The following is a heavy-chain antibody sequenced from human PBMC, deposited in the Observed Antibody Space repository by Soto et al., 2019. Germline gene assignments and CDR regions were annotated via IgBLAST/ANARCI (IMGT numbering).Heavy chain of an antibody. CDR2: ISYNGDNK. Sequence: GGSLRLSCAASGFIFSNYGMHWVRQAPGKGLEWVAVISYNGDNKYYRDSVKGRFTISRDNSKNTVYLQMNSLRAEDTAVYYCAKDIALVRGVIIDMDVWGQGTTVTVSS. D-gene: IGHD3-10*01. J-gene: IGHJ6*02. CDR3: AKDIALVRGVIIDMDV. CDR1: GFIFSNYG. V-gene: IGHV3-30*18.